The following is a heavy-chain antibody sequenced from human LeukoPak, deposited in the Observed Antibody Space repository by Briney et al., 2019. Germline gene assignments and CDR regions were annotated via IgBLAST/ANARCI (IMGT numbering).Heavy chain of an antibody. V-gene: IGHV4-34*01. CDR3: ARRGPGY. CDR1: GGSFSDYY. J-gene: IGHJ4*02. Sequence: SETLSLTCAVYGGSFSDYYWSWIRQPPGKGLEWIGEINHSGSTNYNPSLKSRVTISVDTSKNQFSLKLSSVTAADTAVYYCARRGPGYWGQGTLVTVSS. CDR2: INHSGST.